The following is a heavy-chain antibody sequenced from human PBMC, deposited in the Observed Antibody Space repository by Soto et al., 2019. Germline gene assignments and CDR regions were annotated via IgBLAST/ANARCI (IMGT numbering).Heavy chain of an antibody. CDR2: IYPRDSDT. CDR3: VRHHIVATPRGWFDP. CDR1: GYSITSDW. D-gene: IGHD5-12*01. J-gene: IGHJ5*02. V-gene: IGHV5-51*01. Sequence: EVQLVQSGAEVKKPGESLKISCKASGYSITSDWVGWVRQMPGKGLEWMGIIYPRDSDTRYSPSFEGQVTISADKTTNTAYLQGSSLKASDTAIYYCVRHHIVATPRGWFDPWGQGTLVTVSS.